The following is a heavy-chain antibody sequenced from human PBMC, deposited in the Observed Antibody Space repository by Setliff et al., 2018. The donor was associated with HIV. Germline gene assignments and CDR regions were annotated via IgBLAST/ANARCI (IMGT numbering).Heavy chain of an antibody. J-gene: IGHJ4*02. D-gene: IGHD1-26*01. Sequence: GASVKVSCKASGGTFSSYAISWVRQAPGQGLEWMGEIVPIFGTANYAQKFQGRVTITTDESTSTAYMELSSLRSEDTAVYYCARERWDYFDYWGQGTLVTVSS. CDR2: IVPIFGTA. CDR1: GGTFSSYA. V-gene: IGHV1-69*05. CDR3: ARERWDYFDY.